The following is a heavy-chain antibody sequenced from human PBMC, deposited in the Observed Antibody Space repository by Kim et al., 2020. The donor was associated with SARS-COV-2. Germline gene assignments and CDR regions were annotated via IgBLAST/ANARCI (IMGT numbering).Heavy chain of an antibody. Sequence: SETLSLTCNVSDGSINTYYWSWIRQPPGKGLEWIGYIYYSGSANYNPSLKSRVSISVDTSKNRISLHLTSVTAADTAVYYCARGGDYGSSFQHWGQGILVTVSS. CDR2: IYYSGSA. J-gene: IGHJ1*01. V-gene: IGHV4-59*13. CDR3: ARGGDYGSSFQH. CDR1: DGSINTYY. D-gene: IGHD3-10*01.